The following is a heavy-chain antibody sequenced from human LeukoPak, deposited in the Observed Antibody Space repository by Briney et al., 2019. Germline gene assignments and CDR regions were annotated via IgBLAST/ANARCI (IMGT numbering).Heavy chain of an antibody. J-gene: IGHJ4*02. V-gene: IGHV4-38-2*01. D-gene: IGHD3-22*01. CDR2: IYHSGST. Sequence: SGTLSLTCAVSGGSISSSNWWSWIRQPPGKGLEWIGSIYHSGSTYYNPSLKSRVTISVDTSKNQFSLKLSSVTAADTAVYYCARVHDSSGYYYYFDYWGQGTLVTVSS. CDR1: GGSISSSNW. CDR3: ARVHDSSGYYYYFDY.